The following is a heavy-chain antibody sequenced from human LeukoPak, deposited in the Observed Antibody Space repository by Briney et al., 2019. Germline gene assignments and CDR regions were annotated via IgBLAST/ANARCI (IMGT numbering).Heavy chain of an antibody. CDR3: ARGHRQPGYYYYMDV. J-gene: IGHJ6*03. Sequence: ASVKVSCKASGYTFTSYGISWVRQAPGQGLEWMGWISAYNGNTNYAQKFQGRVTMTRNTSISTAYMELSSLRSEDTAVYYCARGHRQPGYYYYMDVWGKGTTVTVSS. CDR1: GYTFTSYG. V-gene: IGHV1-18*01. D-gene: IGHD6-13*01. CDR2: ISAYNGNT.